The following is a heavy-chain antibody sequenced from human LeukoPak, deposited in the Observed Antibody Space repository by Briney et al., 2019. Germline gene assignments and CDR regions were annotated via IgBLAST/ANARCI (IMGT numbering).Heavy chain of an antibody. J-gene: IGHJ5*02. V-gene: IGHV1-2*02. CDR3: ARGVRITIFGVVIKSLYNWFDP. CDR2: INPNSGGT. Sequence: ASVKVSCKASGYTFTGYYMRWVRQAPGQGLEWMGWINPNSGGTNYAQKFQGRVTMTRDTSISTAYMELSRLRSDDTAVYYCARGVRITIFGVVIKSLYNWFDPWGQGTLVTVSS. D-gene: IGHD3-3*01. CDR1: GYTFTGYY.